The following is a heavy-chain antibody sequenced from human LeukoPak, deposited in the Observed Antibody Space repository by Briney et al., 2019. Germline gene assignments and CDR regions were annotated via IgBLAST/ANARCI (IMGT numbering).Heavy chain of an antibody. CDR1: GFTFDDYA. Sequence: GGSLSLTGAASGFTFDDYAMHWVGPAPGMGLEWVTGISGNSGSIGDADSVKGRFTIARDHAKNSLYLQMNGLRPEDTALYYYAKHHCSSISCDGRSSGDFDYWGQGTLVTVSS. V-gene: IGHV3-9*01. CDR2: ISGNSGSI. J-gene: IGHJ4*02. CDR3: AKHHCSSISCDGRSSGDFDY. D-gene: IGHD2-2*01.